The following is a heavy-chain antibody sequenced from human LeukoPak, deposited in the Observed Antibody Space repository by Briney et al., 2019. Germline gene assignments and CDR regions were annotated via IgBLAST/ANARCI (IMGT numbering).Heavy chain of an antibody. J-gene: IGHJ3*02. CDR2: IYSGGST. CDR3: ARESGSLFWSGSPDAFGI. CDR1: GFTFSSYA. Sequence: GGSLRLSCAASGFTFSSYAMSWVRQAPGKGLEWVSVIYSGGSTYYADSVKGRFTISRDNSKNTLYLQMNSLRAEDTAVYYCARESGSLFWSGSPDAFGIWGQGTMVTVSS. D-gene: IGHD3-3*01. V-gene: IGHV3-53*01.